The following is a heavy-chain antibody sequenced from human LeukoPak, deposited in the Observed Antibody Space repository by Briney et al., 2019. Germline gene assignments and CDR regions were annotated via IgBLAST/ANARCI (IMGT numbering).Heavy chain of an antibody. D-gene: IGHD1-26*01. V-gene: IGHV4-34*08. CDR2: GGNSGGT. CDR3: AKNGQSGFSFDP. CDR1: GGTFSGYY. J-gene: IGHJ5*02. Sequence: PSETLSLTCAVYGGTFSGYYWSWIRQPPGKGLEWIGEGGNSGGTKFNPSLKSRVTISADTSKNQFSLKLSSVTAADTAVYYCAKNGQSGFSFDPWGQGTLVTVSS.